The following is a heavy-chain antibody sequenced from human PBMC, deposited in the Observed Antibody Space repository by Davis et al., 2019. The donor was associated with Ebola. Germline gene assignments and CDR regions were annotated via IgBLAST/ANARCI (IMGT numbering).Heavy chain of an antibody. CDR1: GFTFSSYG. V-gene: IGHV3-33*01. CDR2: IWYDGSNK. CDR3: ARVDSGYQSDYYGMDV. J-gene: IGHJ6*02. Sequence: PGGSLRLSCAASGFTFSSYGMHWVRQAPGKGLEWVAVIWYDGSNKYYADSVKGRFTISRDNSKNSLYLQMNSLRDEDTAVYYCARVDSGYQSDYYGMDVWGQGTTVTVSS. D-gene: IGHD5-12*01.